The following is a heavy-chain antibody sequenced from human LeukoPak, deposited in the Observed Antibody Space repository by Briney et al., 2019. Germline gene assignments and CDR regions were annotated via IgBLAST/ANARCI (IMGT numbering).Heavy chain of an antibody. D-gene: IGHD7-27*01. CDR1: GGTFSNYA. J-gene: IGHJ6*03. Sequence: ASVKVSCKASGGTFSNYAINWVRQAPGQGLEWMGRNIPIFDTANYAHNFQHRVTITADKSTTTADMEMSSLRFDDTGVYFCARSPWGLRGHHYYMDVWGKGTTVTVSS. CDR2: NIPIFDTA. CDR3: ARSPWGLRGHHYYMDV. V-gene: IGHV1-69*06.